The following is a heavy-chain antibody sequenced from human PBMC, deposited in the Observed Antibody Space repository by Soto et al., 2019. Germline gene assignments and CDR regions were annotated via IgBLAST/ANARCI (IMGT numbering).Heavy chain of an antibody. CDR2: IVGNGGAT. D-gene: IGHD3-10*01. Sequence: EVQLLESGGGLVQPGGSLRLSCAASGFTFSTYAMTWVRQAPGKGLEWVSGIVGNGGATYYADSVKGRFSISRDNSKNTLYLQMNSLRPEDTAAYYCATDYYYDSGSHWGQGTLVIVSA. CDR1: GFTFSTYA. V-gene: IGHV3-23*01. CDR3: ATDYYYDSGSH. J-gene: IGHJ4*02.